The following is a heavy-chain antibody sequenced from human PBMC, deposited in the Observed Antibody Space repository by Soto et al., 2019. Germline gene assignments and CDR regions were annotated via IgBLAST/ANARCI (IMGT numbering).Heavy chain of an antibody. CDR2: ISGSGGST. D-gene: IGHD6-13*01. CDR3: AKDQGSSWYEIDY. J-gene: IGHJ4*02. Sequence: EVQLLESGGGLVQPGGSLRLSCAASGFTFRNYAVTWVRQAPGKGLEWVSTISGSGGSTYYADSVKGRFTISRDNSKNTLYLQMTSLRAEDTAVYYCAKDQGSSWYEIDYWGQGTLVTVSS. V-gene: IGHV3-23*01. CDR1: GFTFRNYA.